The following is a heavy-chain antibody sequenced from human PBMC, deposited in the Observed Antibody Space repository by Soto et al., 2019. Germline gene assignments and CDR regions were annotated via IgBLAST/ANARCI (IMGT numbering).Heavy chain of an antibody. CDR3: AKRRPYSSSWYEDY. J-gene: IGHJ4*02. Sequence: GGSLRLSCEASGFTFRNYKMSWVRQAPGKGLEWVSAISGSGGSTYYADSVKGRFTISRDNSKNTLYLQMNSLRAEDTAVYCCAKRRPYSSSWYEDYWGQGTLVTVSS. CDR1: GFTFRNYK. D-gene: IGHD6-13*01. V-gene: IGHV3-23*01. CDR2: ISGSGGST.